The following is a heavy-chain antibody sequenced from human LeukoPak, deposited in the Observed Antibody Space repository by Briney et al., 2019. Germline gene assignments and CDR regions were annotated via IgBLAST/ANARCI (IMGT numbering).Heavy chain of an antibody. J-gene: IGHJ4*02. CDR3: ARHRWMEVYGSGSYYVDY. CDR1: GGSISTSSYY. CDR2: IYHSRST. V-gene: IGHV4-39*01. D-gene: IGHD3-10*01. Sequence: SQTLSLTCTVSGGSISTSSYYWGWIRQPPGKGLEWIGSIYHSRSTYYNASLKSRATISADTSKNQFSLKLSSVTAADTAVYYCARHRWMEVYGSGSYYVDYWGQGTLVTVSS.